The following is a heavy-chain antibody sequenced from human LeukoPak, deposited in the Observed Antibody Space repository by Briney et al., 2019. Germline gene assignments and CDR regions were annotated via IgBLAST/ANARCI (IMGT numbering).Heavy chain of an antibody. CDR3: ARTWGGDGYRRGVAFDI. CDR1: GRSISSGSYY. CDR2: IYYSGNT. V-gene: IGHV4-61*01. Sequence: LSETLSLTCTVSGRSISSGSYYWSWIRQPPGKGLEWIGYIYYSGNTNYNPSLKSRVTISVDTSKNQFSLKLSSVTAADTAVYYCARTWGGDGYRRGVAFDIWGQGTMVTVSS. D-gene: IGHD5-24*01. J-gene: IGHJ3*02.